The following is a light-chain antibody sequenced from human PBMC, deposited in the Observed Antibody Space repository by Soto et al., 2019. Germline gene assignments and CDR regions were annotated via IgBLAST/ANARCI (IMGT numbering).Light chain of an antibody. CDR1: SGHSSYA. J-gene: IGLJ1*01. CDR2: LNSDGSH. Sequence: QLVLTQSPSASASLGASVKLTCTLSSGHSSYAIACHQQQPEKGPRYLMKLNSDGSHSKGDGIPDRFSGSSSGAERYLTISSLQSEDEADYYWQTWGTGIHYVFGTGTKLTVL. V-gene: IGLV4-69*01. CDR3: QTWGTGIHYV.